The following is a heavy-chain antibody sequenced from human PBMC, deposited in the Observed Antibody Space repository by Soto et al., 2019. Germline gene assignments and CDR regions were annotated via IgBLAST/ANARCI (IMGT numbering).Heavy chain of an antibody. D-gene: IGHD2-15*01. V-gene: IGHV3-23*01. CDR1: GFTFSSYA. Sequence: GGSLRLSCAASGFTFSSYAMSWVRQAPGKGLEWVSAISGSGGSTYYADSVKGRFTISRDNSKNTLYLQMNSLRAEDTAVYYCAKRQRFGEVVAATGLDYWGQGTLVTVSS. CDR3: AKRQRFGEVVAATGLDY. J-gene: IGHJ4*02. CDR2: ISGSGGST.